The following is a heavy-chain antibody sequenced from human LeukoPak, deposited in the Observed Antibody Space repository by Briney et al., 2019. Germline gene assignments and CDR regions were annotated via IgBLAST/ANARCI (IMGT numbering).Heavy chain of an antibody. CDR1: GFTFSSYG. V-gene: IGHV3-30*18. CDR3: AKGHYDILTGYSNWGLYGMDV. J-gene: IGHJ6*02. CDR2: ISYDGSNK. Sequence: GGSLRLSCAASGFTFSSYGMHWVRQAPGKGLEWVAVISYDGSNKYYADSVKGRFTISRDNSKSTLYLQMNSLRAEDTAVYYCAKGHYDILTGYSNWGLYGMDVWGQGTTVTVSS. D-gene: IGHD3-9*01.